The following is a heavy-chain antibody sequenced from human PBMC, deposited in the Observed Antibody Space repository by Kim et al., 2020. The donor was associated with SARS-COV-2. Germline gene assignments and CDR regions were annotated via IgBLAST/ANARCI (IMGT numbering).Heavy chain of an antibody. CDR2: IYYSGST. Sequence: LETLSLTCTVSSGSISSTSYYWGWIRQPPGKGLEWIGSIYYSGSTYYNPSLKSRVTISVDTSKNQFSLKLTSVTAADTAVYYCAALGSGSYSCRYWGQGTLVTVSS. V-gene: IGHV4-39*01. J-gene: IGHJ4*02. D-gene: IGHD3-10*01. CDR3: AALGSGSYSCRY. CDR1: SGSISSTSYY.